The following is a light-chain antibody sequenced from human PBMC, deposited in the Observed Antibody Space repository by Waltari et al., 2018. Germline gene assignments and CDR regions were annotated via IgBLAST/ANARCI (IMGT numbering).Light chain of an antibody. CDR2: LNSDGNH. CDR3: QTWGTGTVV. Sequence: QLVLTLSPSAPASLAASVTLTCTLSSGHSSYAIAWPQQQPEKGPRYLMKLNSDGNHSKGDGIPDRFSGSSSGAERYLTISSLQSENEADYYCQTWGTGTVVFGGGTKLTVL. CDR1: SGHSSYA. J-gene: IGLJ2*01. V-gene: IGLV4-69*01.